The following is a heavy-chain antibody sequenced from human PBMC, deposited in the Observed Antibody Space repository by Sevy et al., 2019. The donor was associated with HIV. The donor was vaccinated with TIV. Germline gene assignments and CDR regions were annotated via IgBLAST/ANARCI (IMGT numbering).Heavy chain of an antibody. V-gene: IGHV3-7*01. CDR1: GFTLNNYW. CDR3: VRAIAADGSF. J-gene: IGHJ4*02. Sequence: GSLRLSCAASGFTLNNYWMNWVRQAPGKGLEWVANIKQDGSVKYYVDSVKGRFTISRDNARNLVFLQMNSLRVEDTALYYCVRAIAADGSFWGQGTLVTISS. CDR2: IKQDGSVK. D-gene: IGHD6-13*01.